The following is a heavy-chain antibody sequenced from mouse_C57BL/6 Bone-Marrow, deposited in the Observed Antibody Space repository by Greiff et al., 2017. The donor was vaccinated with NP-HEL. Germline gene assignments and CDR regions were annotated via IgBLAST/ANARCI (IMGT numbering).Heavy chain of an antibody. V-gene: IGHV5-17*01. CDR1: GFTFSDYG. D-gene: IGHD2-5*01. J-gene: IGHJ3*01. Sequence: EVQRVESGGGLVKPGGSLKLSCAASGFTFSDYGMHWVRQAPEKGLEWVAYISSGSSTIYYADTVKGRFTISRDNAKNTLFLQMTSLRSEDTAMYYCARVYYSNSGFAYWGQGTLVTVSA. CDR2: ISSGSSTI. CDR3: ARVYYSNSGFAY.